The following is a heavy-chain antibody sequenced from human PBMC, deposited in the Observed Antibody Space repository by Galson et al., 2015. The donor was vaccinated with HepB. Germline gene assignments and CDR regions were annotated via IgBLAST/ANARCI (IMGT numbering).Heavy chain of an antibody. V-gene: IGHV1-69*04. CDR3: AVENNYDYGMDV. CDR2: IIPIVGLA. CDR1: GDTFSSTG. D-gene: IGHD1/OR15-1a*01. Sequence: SVKVSCKASGDTFSSTGISWVRQAPGQGPEWMGRIIPIVGLAKYGQNFQVRVTITADTSTNTGHMELSSLRSDDTAVYYCAVENNYDYGMDVWGQGTMVIVSS. J-gene: IGHJ6*02.